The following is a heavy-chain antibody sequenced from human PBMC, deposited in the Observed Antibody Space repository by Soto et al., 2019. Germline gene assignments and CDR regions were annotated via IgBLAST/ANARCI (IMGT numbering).Heavy chain of an antibody. Sequence: SETLSLTCAVYGGSFSGYYWSWIRQPPGKGLEWIGEINHSGSTNYNPSPKSRGTISVDTSKNQFSMKLSSVTAADTAVYYCARVAYCGGDCYSNFDYWGQGTLVTVSS. J-gene: IGHJ4*02. CDR2: INHSGST. V-gene: IGHV4-34*01. CDR3: ARVAYCGGDCYSNFDY. D-gene: IGHD2-21*02. CDR1: GGSFSGYY.